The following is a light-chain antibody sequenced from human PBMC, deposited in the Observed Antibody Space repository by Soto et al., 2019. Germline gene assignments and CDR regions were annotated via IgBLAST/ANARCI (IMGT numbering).Light chain of an antibody. CDR3: HVWDSSSDHPVV. CDR1: NIGSES. Sequence: SYELTQPPSVSVAPGKTARITCGGNNIGSESVHWYQQKPGQAPVLVIDYDSDRPSGIPERFSSSNSGNTATLTISRVEAGDEADYYCHVWDSSSDHPVVFGGGTKLTVL. CDR2: YDS. J-gene: IGLJ2*01. V-gene: IGLV3-21*04.